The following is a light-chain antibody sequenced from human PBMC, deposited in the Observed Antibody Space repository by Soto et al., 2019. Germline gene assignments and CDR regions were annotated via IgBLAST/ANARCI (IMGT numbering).Light chain of an antibody. Sequence: HSALTQPASVSGSPGQSITISVTGTSSDVGNYKYVSWYQQHPGKAPKLMIYEVSNRPSGVSNRFSGSKSGNTASLTISGLQAEDETDYYCFSYTSSGTYVFGTGTKVTVL. CDR1: SSDVGNYKY. V-gene: IGLV2-14*01. J-gene: IGLJ1*01. CDR3: FSYTSSGTYV. CDR2: EVS.